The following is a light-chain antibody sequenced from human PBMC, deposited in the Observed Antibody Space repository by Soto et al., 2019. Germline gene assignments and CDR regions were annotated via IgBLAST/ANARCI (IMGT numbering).Light chain of an antibody. CDR1: SSNIGAGYD. Sequence: QPVLTQPPSVSGAPGQRVTISCTGSSSNIGAGYDVHWYQQLPGTAPKLLIYGNSNRPSGVPDRFSGSKSGTSASLAITGLQAEDEADYYCQSYDSSLSGVVFGGGTKLTGL. J-gene: IGLJ2*01. CDR3: QSYDSSLSGVV. V-gene: IGLV1-40*01. CDR2: GNS.